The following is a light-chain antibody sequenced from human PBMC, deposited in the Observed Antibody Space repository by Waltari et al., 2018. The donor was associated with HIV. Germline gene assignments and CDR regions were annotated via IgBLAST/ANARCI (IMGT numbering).Light chain of an antibody. Sequence: QSVLTQPPSASGTPGQRVTISCSGSSSNIGSNTLSWYQQLPGPAPKLLIYNNKERPSGVPDRFSGSTSGTSASLAISGLQSESEADYYCAAWDDRLNGVVFGGGTKLTVL. J-gene: IGLJ2*01. CDR2: NNK. CDR3: AAWDDRLNGVV. V-gene: IGLV1-44*01. CDR1: SSNIGSNT.